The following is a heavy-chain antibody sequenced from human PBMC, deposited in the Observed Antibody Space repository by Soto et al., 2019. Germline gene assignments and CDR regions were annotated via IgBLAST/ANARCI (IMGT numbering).Heavy chain of an antibody. CDR1: GFTFRSYT. D-gene: IGHD1-1*01. CDR2: ISGSGGDT. Sequence: DVQLLESGGALIKPGGSLRLSCAASGFTFRSYTMRWVRQAPGMGLEWVSTISGSGGDTYYADSVKGRFTSSRDNSKNTLYLQMNSLLAEDTAIYYFVKKMSTRPPGAFDFWGQGTMVTVSS. CDR3: VKKMSTRPPGAFDF. V-gene: IGHV3-23*01. J-gene: IGHJ3*01.